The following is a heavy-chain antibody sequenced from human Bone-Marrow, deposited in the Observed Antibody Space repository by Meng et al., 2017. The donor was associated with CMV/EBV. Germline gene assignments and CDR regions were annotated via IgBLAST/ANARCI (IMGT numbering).Heavy chain of an antibody. V-gene: IGHV3-21*01. D-gene: IGHD2-8*01. CDR3: ARDGACINGVCSYTF. CDR2: ISRSSTVI. CDR1: GFTFSSYT. J-gene: IGHJ3*01. Sequence: GESLKISCAASGFTFSSYTMNWVRQAPGKGLEWVSSISRSSTVIFYADSVKGRFTISRDNAKNSLYLQMNSLRVEDTAVFYCARDGACINGVCSYTFWGQGTMVTVSS.